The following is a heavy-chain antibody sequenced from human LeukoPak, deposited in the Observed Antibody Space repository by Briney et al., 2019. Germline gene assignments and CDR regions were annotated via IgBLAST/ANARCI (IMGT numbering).Heavy chain of an antibody. Sequence: GGSLRLSCSASGFTFSSYAMHWVRQAPGKGLEWVAVISYDGSNKYYADSVKGRFTISRDNSKNTLYLQMNSLRAEDTAVYYCARDPTPGVVAPNPDYWGQGTLVTVSS. CDR3: ARDPTPGVVAPNPDY. D-gene: IGHD5-12*01. J-gene: IGHJ4*02. CDR2: ISYDGSNK. V-gene: IGHV3-30-3*01. CDR1: GFTFSSYA.